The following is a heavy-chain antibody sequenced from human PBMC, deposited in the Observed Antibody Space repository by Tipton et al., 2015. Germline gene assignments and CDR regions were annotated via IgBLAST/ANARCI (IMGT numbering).Heavy chain of an antibody. CDR1: GLTFSTYA. V-gene: IGHV3-23*01. J-gene: IGHJ2*01. CDR2: IGDRGGRT. D-gene: IGHD2-21*02. CDR3: ATVLGTNCGVDCYKGYFDL. Sequence: SLRLSCAVSGLTFSTYAVSWVRQGPGKGLQWVSGIGDRGGRTDCADSVRGRFTISRDNSKNTLYLQLNSLRAEDTALYFCATVLGTNCGVDCYKGYFDLWGRGTLVTVSS.